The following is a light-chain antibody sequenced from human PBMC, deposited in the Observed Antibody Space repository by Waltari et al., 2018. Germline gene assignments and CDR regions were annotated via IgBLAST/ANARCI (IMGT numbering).Light chain of an antibody. CDR3: SSYTSGSTVV. J-gene: IGLJ2*01. Sequence: QSALTQPASVSGSPGQSITISCTGTSSDVGGYNYVSWYQQHPGKAPKLMIYDVSNRPSGVSSRFAGSQSGNTASLTSAGLQAEDEADYYCSSYTSGSTVVFGGGTKLTVL. V-gene: IGLV2-14*03. CDR2: DVS. CDR1: SSDVGGYNY.